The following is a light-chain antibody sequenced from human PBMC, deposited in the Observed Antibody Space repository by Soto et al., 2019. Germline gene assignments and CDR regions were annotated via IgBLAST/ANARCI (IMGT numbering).Light chain of an antibody. CDR1: QGISNY. V-gene: IGKV1-27*01. J-gene: IGKJ1*01. CDR3: QKYNSAAGA. CDR2: AAS. Sequence: DIQMTQSPSSLSASVGDRVTITCRASQGISNYLAWYQQKPWKVPKLLIYAASTLQSVVPSRFSGSGSGTDFTLTISSLQPEDVATYYCQKYNSAAGAFGQGTKVEIK.